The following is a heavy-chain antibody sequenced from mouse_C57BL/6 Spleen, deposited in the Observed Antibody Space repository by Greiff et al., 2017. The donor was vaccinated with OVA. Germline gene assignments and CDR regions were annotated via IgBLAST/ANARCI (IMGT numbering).Heavy chain of an antibody. J-gene: IGHJ2*01. CDR1: GYTFTSYW. Sequence: QVQLQQPGAELVRPGSSVKLSCKASGYTFTSYWMHWVKQRPIKGLEWIGNIDPSDSETHYNQKFKDKATLTVDKSSSTAYMQLSSLTSEYSAVYYCARGGYYFDYWGQGTTLTVSS. V-gene: IGHV1-52*01. CDR2: IDPSDSET. CDR3: ARGGYYFDY.